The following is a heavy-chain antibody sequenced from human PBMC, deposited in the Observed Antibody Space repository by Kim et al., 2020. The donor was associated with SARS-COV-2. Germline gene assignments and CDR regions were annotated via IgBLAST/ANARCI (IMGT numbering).Heavy chain of an antibody. V-gene: IGHV3-74*01. CDR2: INSDGSST. D-gene: IGHD3-10*01. Sequence: GGSLRLSCAASGFTFSSNWMHWVRQAPGKGLVWVSRINSDGSSTSYADSVKGRFTISRDNAKNMLYLQMNSLSNEDTAVYYCATGFAVRGGSAWGQGTLV. CDR3: ATGFAVRGGSA. J-gene: IGHJ4*02. CDR1: GFTFSSNW.